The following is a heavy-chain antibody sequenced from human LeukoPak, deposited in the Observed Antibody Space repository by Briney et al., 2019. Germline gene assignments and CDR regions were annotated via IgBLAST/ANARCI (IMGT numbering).Heavy chain of an antibody. V-gene: IGHV1-18*01. J-gene: IGHJ4*02. CDR2: ISVYNGNT. CDR3: AREGDCSSTSCYTSVDFIDY. CDR1: GYTFTTYG. Sequence: ASVKVSCKASGYTFTTYGITWVRQAPGQGLEWMGWISVYNGNTNYAQKLQGRVTMTTDTSTSTAYMELRSLRSDDTAVYYCAREGDCSSTSCYTSVDFIDYWGQGTLVTVSS. D-gene: IGHD2-2*02.